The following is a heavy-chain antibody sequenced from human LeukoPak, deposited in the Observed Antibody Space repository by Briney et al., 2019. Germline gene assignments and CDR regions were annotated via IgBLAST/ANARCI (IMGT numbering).Heavy chain of an antibody. J-gene: IGHJ6*03. V-gene: IGHV1-69*13. CDR3: ARVRYGSGSYVAWAYYYMDV. Sequence: GASVKVSCKASGGTFSSYAISWVRQAPGQGLEWMGGIIPIFGTANYAQKFQGRVTITADESTSTAYMELSSLRSEDTAVYYCARVRYGSGSYVAWAYYYMDVWGKGTTVTISS. D-gene: IGHD3-10*01. CDR2: IIPIFGTA. CDR1: GGTFSSYA.